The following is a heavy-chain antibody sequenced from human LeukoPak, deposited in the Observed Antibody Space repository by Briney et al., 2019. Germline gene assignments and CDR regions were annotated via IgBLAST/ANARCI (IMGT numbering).Heavy chain of an antibody. J-gene: IGHJ4*02. Sequence: GASVKVSCKASGYTFTDYYMHWVRQAPGQGLEWVGWINPNSGGTNYAQKFQGRVTMTRDTSISTAYMELSSLTSDDTAVYYCASISEVWSGYYTVHHDYWGQGTLVTVSS. V-gene: IGHV1-2*02. CDR2: INPNSGGT. D-gene: IGHD3-3*01. CDR3: ASISEVWSGYYTVHHDY. CDR1: GYTFTDYY.